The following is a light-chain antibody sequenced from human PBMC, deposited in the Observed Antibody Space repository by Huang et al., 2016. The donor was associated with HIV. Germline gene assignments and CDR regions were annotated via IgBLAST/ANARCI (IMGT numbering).Light chain of an antibody. CDR1: QSISNY. Sequence: DIQMTQSPSSLSASVGDRVTITCRASQSISNYLNWYQQKPGKAPKLLIYRTSSLQSGVPSRLSGRGSETDFTLTISSLQPEDFAIYFCQQSYSTLYSFGQGTKLEIK. CDR2: RTS. CDR3: QQSYSTLYS. J-gene: IGKJ2*03. V-gene: IGKV1-39*01.